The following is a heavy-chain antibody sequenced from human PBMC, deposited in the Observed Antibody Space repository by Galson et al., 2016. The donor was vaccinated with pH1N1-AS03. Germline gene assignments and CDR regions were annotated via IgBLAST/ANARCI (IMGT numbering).Heavy chain of an antibody. J-gene: IGHJ6*02. CDR2: INPNGGDT. CDR1: GYTFTGHW. CDR3: ATYRHFYGSSGLTTPYGLDV. D-gene: IGHD3-22*01. V-gene: IGHV1-2*02. Sequence: SVKVSCKASGYTFTGHWIHWVRQAPGQGPEWMGWINPNGGDTKYAQKFQSRVTMTRDTSITTAYLELSGLRSDDTAVYSCATYRHFYGSSGLTTPYGLDVWGQGTTVTVSS.